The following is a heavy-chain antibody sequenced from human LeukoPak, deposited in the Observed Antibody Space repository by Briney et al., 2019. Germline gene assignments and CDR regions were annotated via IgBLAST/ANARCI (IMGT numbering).Heavy chain of an antibody. D-gene: IGHD3-16*01. V-gene: IGHV3-64D*06. CDR3: VKDFGRVRGTPDS. Sequence: GGSLRLSCSASGFVFSIYTMYWVRQTPGKGPEYVSTISGSGNGFSIYCADSVKGRFTISRDDSKSILYLQMNGLRSEDTAVYYCVKDFGRVRGTPDSWGQGTLVTVSS. J-gene: IGHJ4*02. CDR1: GFVFSIYT. CDR2: ISGSGNGFSI.